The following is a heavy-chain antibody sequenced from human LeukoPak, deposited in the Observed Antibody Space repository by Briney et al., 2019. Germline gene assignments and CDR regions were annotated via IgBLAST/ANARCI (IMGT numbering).Heavy chain of an antibody. CDR3: ARERVFADYYGSGSPFVYGMDV. Sequence: PSETLSLTCTVSGDSISSYYWSWIRQPPGKGLEWLGYIYYSGSTNYNPSLKSRVTISVDTSKNQFSLKLSSVTAADTAVYYCARERVFADYYGSGSPFVYGMDVWGKGTTVTVSS. D-gene: IGHD3-10*01. CDR1: GDSISSYY. V-gene: IGHV4-59*01. CDR2: IYYSGST. J-gene: IGHJ6*04.